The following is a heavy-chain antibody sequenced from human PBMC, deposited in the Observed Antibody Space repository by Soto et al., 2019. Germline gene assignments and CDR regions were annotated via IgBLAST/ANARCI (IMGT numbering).Heavy chain of an antibody. CDR3: ARSPYMDG. CDR1: GRSFSGYY. V-gene: IGHV4-34*01. CDR2: INHSGST. Sequence: QVQLQQWGAGLLKPSETLSLTCAVYGRSFSGYYWSWIRQSPGKGLEWIGEINHSGSTNYNPSLKSRVTILIDAPTNQFSLKMSSVTAADTAVYYCARSPYMDGWGKGTTVIVSS. J-gene: IGHJ6*03.